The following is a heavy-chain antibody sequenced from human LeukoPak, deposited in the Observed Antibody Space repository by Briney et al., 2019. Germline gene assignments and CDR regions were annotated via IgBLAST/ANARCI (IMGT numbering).Heavy chain of an antibody. J-gene: IGHJ4*02. D-gene: IGHD2-15*01. CDR1: GSTFTSSA. Sequence: SVKVSCKASGSTFTSSAMQWVRQARGQRLEWIGWIVVGSGNTNYAQKFQERVTITRDMSTSTAYMELSSLRSEDTAVYYCAADPHSPYPGAWGQGTLVTVSS. CDR3: AADPHSPYPGA. V-gene: IGHV1-58*02. CDR2: IVVGSGNT.